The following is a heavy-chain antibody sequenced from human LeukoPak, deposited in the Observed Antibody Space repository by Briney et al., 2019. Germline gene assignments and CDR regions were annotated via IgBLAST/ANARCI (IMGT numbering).Heavy chain of an antibody. J-gene: IGHJ5*02. Sequence: SETLSLTCAVYGGSFSAYYWSWIRQPPGKGLEWIGSIYYSGSTYYNPSLKSRVTISVDTSKNQFSLKLSSVTAADTAVYYCARKGSSGWMVNWFDPWGQGTLVTVPS. CDR3: ARKGSSGWMVNWFDP. D-gene: IGHD6-19*01. CDR2: IYYSGST. V-gene: IGHV4-34*01. CDR1: GGSFSAYY.